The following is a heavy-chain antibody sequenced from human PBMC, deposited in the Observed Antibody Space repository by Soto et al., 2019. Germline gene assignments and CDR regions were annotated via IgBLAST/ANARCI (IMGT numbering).Heavy chain of an antibody. CDR1: GYTFTGYY. CDR2: INPNSGGT. CDR3: ARAVGIAAAGNSYWFDP. Sequence: ASVKVSCNASGYTFTGYYMHWVRQAPGQGLEWMGWINPNSGGTNYAQKFQGRVTMTRDTSISTAYMELSRLRSDDTAVYYCARAVGIAAAGNSYWFDPWGQGTLVTVSS. D-gene: IGHD6-13*01. J-gene: IGHJ5*02. V-gene: IGHV1-2*02.